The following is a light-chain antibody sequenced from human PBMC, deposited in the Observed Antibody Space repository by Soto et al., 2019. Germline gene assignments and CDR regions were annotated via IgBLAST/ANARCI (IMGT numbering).Light chain of an antibody. CDR2: GAS. CDR3: QQYNNWPPRAWT. J-gene: IGKJ1*01. V-gene: IGKV3-15*01. Sequence: EIVMTQSPATLSVSPGERATLSCRASQSVSSNLAWYQQKPGQAPRLLIYGASTSATGIPARFSGSGSGTEFTVTISSLQSEEFAVYYCQQYNNWPPRAWTFGQGTKVEIK. CDR1: QSVSSN.